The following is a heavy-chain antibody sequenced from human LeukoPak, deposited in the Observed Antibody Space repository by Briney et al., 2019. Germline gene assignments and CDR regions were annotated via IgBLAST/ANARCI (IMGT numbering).Heavy chain of an antibody. J-gene: IGHJ3*02. D-gene: IGHD1-20*01. V-gene: IGHV3-23*01. CDR2: IRGSGGTT. CDR1: GFTFSSYG. Sequence: GGSLRLSYTASGFTFSSYGMCWVRQAPGKGLEWVSAIRGSGGTTYYADPVKGRFTISRDNSKNTLYLQMNSLRAEDTAVYYCAKDMGRITITVPKDAYDIWGQGTMVTVSS. CDR3: AKDMGRITITVPKDAYDI.